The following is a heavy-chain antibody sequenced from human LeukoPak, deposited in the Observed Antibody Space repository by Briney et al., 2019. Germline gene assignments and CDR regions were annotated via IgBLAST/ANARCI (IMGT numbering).Heavy chain of an antibody. J-gene: IGHJ3*02. CDR1: GGSISSYY. D-gene: IGHD7-27*01. CDR2: IYYSGST. CDR3: ARRSGDDAFDI. Sequence: KPSETLSLTCTVSGGSISSYYWGWVRQPPGKGPEWSGYIYYSGSTNYNPSLKSRVTISVDTSKNQFSLKLSSVTAADTAVYYCARRSGDDAFDIWGQGTMVTVSS. V-gene: IGHV4-59*01.